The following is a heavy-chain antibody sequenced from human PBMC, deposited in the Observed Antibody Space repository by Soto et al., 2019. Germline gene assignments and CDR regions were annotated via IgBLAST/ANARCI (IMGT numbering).Heavy chain of an antibody. D-gene: IGHD4-17*01. CDR2: MNPNSGNT. V-gene: IGHV1-8*02. Sequence: ASVKVCGKASGYTVTISVINWVRQATGQGLEWMGWMNPNSGNTGYAQKFQGRVTMTRNTSISTAYMELSSLRSEDTAVYYCARTLYGDNVDYWGQGTLVTVS. J-gene: IGHJ4*02. CDR3: ARTLYGDNVDY. CDR1: GYTVTISV.